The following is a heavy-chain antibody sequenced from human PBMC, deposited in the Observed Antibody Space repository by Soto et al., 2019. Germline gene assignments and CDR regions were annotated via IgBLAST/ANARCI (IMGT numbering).Heavy chain of an antibody. CDR3: ARKAVAGFRDYYFDY. Sequence: QVQLVQCGAEVKKPGSSVKVSCKASGGTFSSYAISWVRQAPGQGLEWMGGIIPIFGTANYAQKFQGRDTITADESTSTGYMELSSLRSEDTAVYYCARKAVAGFRDYYFDYWGQGTLVTVSS. J-gene: IGHJ4*02. CDR1: GGTFSSYA. D-gene: IGHD6-19*01. V-gene: IGHV1-69*01. CDR2: IIPIFGTA.